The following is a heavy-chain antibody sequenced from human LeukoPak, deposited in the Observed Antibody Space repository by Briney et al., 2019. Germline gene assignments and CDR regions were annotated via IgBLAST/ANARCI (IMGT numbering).Heavy chain of an antibody. Sequence: GGSLRLSCAASGFTFSSYGMHWVRQAPGKGLEWVAVIPYDGSNKYYADSVKGRFTISRDNSKNTLYLQMNSLRAEDTAVYYCAKDPRGGYSYGYFDYWGQGTLVTVSS. V-gene: IGHV3-30*18. CDR2: IPYDGSNK. D-gene: IGHD5-18*01. CDR1: GFTFSSYG. CDR3: AKDPRGGYSYGYFDY. J-gene: IGHJ4*02.